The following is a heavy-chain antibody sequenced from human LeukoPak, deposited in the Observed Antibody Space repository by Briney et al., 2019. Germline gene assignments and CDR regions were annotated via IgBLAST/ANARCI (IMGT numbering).Heavy chain of an antibody. CDR3: ARDRVASGRFGEVAS. CDR2: ISGGGSYI. CDR1: GFTFSTYS. Sequence: GGSLRLSCAASGFTFSTYSMNWVRQAPGKGLEWVSFISGGGSYIYYAESVKGRFTISRDNAKNSLYLQMNSLRAEDTAIYYCARDRVASGRFGEVASWGQGTLVTVSS. V-gene: IGHV3-21*01. J-gene: IGHJ5*02. D-gene: IGHD3-10*01.